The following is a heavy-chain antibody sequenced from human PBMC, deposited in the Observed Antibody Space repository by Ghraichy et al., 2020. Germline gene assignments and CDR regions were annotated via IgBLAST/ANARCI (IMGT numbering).Heavy chain of an antibody. Sequence: GGSLRLSCAASGFTFSSFDIHWVRQAPGKGLEWVAVIWYGGINKYYADSVKGRFTISRDNSKNTLYLQMNSLRAEDTAVYYCARDGRFLECLDMSYGMDVWGQGTTVTVSS. V-gene: IGHV3-33*01. J-gene: IGHJ6*02. CDR3: ARDGRFLECLDMSYGMDV. CDR1: GFTFSSFD. CDR2: IWYGGINK. D-gene: IGHD3-3*01.